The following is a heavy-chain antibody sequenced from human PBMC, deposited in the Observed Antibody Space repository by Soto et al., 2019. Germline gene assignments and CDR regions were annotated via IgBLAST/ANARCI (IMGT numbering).Heavy chain of an antibody. CDR2: ISSSSITI. V-gene: IGHV3-48*02. D-gene: IGHD6-19*01. Sequence: SLRLSCAASGFTFSSYSMNWVRQAPGKGLEWVSYISSSSITIYYADSVKRRFTISRDNAKNSLYLQMHSLRDEDTAVYYCAERPGYSSGWPDCMDVWRQGTTVTVSS. CDR1: GFTFSSYS. CDR3: AERPGYSSGWPDCMDV. J-gene: IGHJ6*02.